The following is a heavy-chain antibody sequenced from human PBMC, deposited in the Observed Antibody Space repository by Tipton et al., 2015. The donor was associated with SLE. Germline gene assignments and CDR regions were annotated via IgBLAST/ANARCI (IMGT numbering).Heavy chain of an antibody. D-gene: IGHD5-12*01. CDR1: GGSISRGSYY. CDR3: ARDIRRGHSGYDYHAFDI. V-gene: IGHV4-61*02. Sequence: TLSLTCTVSGGSISRGSYYWSWIRQPAGKGLEWIGRIYPSGSTYYNPSLKSRVTISVDTSKNQFSLKLSSVTAADTAVYYCARDIRRGHSGYDYHAFDIWGQGTMVTVSS. J-gene: IGHJ3*02. CDR2: IYPSGST.